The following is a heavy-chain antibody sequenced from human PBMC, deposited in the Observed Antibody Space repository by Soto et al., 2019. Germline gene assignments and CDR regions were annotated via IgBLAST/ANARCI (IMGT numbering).Heavy chain of an antibody. V-gene: IGHV1-69*01. CDR1: GGTFSNYT. CDR2: LIPVFGTT. CDR3: ARSSPYIVVRKPTGNQDYYGMDV. J-gene: IGHJ6*02. Sequence: QVQLVQSGAEVKKPGSSVKVFCKASGGTFSNYTISWVRQAPGQGLEWMGGLIPVFGTTDYEQKFQGRVTITADGSTSTAYMKLSSLRSAETAVYYCARSSPYIVVRKPTGNQDYYGMDVWGQGTTVTVSS. D-gene: IGHD2-2*01.